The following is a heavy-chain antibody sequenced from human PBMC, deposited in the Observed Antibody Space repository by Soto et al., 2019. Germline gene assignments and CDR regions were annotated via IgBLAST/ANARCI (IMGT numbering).Heavy chain of an antibody. Sequence: ASVKVSCKASGYTFTSYGISWVRQAPGQRLEWMGWINAGNGNTKYSQKFQGRVTITRDTSASTAYMELSSLRSEDTAVYYCARGSHYDFWSGYYLSDAFDIWGQGTMVTVSS. CDR2: INAGNGNT. CDR1: GYTFTSYG. D-gene: IGHD3-3*01. V-gene: IGHV1-3*01. J-gene: IGHJ3*02. CDR3: ARGSHYDFWSGYYLSDAFDI.